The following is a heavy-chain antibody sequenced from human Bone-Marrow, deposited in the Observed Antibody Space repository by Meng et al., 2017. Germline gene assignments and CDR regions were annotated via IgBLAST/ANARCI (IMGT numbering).Heavy chain of an antibody. CDR3: ARGWTDRYSSSWLNDY. CDR1: GFTFSTYT. CDR2: ISTSSNYI. V-gene: IGHV3-21*01. D-gene: IGHD6-13*01. Sequence: GGSLRLSCAASGFTFSTYTMNWVRQAPGKGLEWVSSISTSSNYIYYADSVKGRFTISRDNAKNSLYLQMNSLRAEDTAVYYCARGWTDRYSSSWLNDYWGQGTLVTVSS. J-gene: IGHJ4*02.